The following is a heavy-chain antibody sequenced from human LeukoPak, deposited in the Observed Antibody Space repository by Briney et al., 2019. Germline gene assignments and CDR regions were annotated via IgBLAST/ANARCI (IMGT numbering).Heavy chain of an antibody. D-gene: IGHD3-10*01. Sequence: SSVKVSCKASGGTFSSYAISWVRKAPGQGLEWMGGIIPIFGTANYAQKFQGRVTITADESTSTAYMELSSLRSEDTAVYYCARECLYGSGSPANWFDPWGQGTLVTVSS. CDR3: ARECLYGSGSPANWFDP. V-gene: IGHV1-69*13. CDR2: IIPIFGTA. J-gene: IGHJ5*02. CDR1: GGTFSSYA.